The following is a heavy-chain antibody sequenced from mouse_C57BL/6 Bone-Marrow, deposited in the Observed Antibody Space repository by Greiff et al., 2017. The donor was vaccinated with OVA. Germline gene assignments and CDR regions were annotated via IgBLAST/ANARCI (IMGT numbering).Heavy chain of an antibody. Sequence: VKLVESGAELARPGASVKMSCKASGYTFTSYTMHWVKQRPGQGLEWIGYINPSSGYTKYNQKFKDKATLTADKSSSTAYMQLSSLTSEDSAVYYCAREDGNWFAYWGRGTLVTVSA. CDR1: GYTFTSYT. CDR3: AREDGNWFAY. V-gene: IGHV1-4*01. D-gene: IGHD2-1*01. CDR2: INPSSGYT. J-gene: IGHJ3*01.